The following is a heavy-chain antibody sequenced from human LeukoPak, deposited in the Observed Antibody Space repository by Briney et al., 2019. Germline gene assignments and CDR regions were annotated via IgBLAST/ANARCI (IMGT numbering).Heavy chain of an antibody. CDR2: INTNTGNP. Sequence: ASVKVSCKASGYTFTSYAMNWARQAPGQGPEWMGWINTNTGNPTYAQGFTGRFVFSLDTPVSTAYLQISSVKAEDTAVYFCAAVPFCVTGMFDHWGQGSLVTVSS. CDR1: GYTFTSYA. D-gene: IGHD1-20*01. V-gene: IGHV7-4-1*02. CDR3: AAVPFCVTGMFDH. J-gene: IGHJ4*02.